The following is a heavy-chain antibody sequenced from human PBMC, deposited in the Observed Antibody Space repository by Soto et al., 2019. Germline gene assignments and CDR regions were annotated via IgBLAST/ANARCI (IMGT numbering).Heavy chain of an antibody. J-gene: IGHJ4*02. CDR2: MSGSSSTT. CDR1: GLTFSNYA. CDR3: AKNQERELPRVIDF. Sequence: EVRLLESGGGLVKPGGSLRLSCATSGLTFSNYAMSWVRQAPGGGPEWVSSMSGSSSTTYYADSVRGRFTISRDRSKNTLYLQMSSLRAEATGLYYCAKNQERELPRVIDFWGQGTLVTVSS. V-gene: IGHV3-23*01. D-gene: IGHD1-7*01.